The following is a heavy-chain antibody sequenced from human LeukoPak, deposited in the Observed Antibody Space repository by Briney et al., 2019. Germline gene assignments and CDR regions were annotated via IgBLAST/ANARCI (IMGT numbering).Heavy chain of an antibody. Sequence: GGSLRLSCAASGFTFNDFSMNSVRQAPGKGLEWISSFRGRSSNYIYYADSVKGRFTISRDNAKNSLYLQMNSLRGEEPAVYNGARPGVHIPVAFYYYYGMDVWGRGTTVTVSS. CDR2: FRGRSSNYI. J-gene: IGHJ6*02. CDR3: ARPGVHIPVAFYYYYGMDV. CDR1: GFTFNDFS. D-gene: IGHD6-19*01. V-gene: IGHV3-21*01.